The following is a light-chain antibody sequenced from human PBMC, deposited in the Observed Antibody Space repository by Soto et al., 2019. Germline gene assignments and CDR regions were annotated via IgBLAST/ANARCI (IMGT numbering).Light chain of an antibody. CDR2: DAS. Sequence: DIQMTQSPSTLSASVGDRVTITCRASQSISSWLAWYQQKPGKAPKLLIYDASILESGVPSRFSGSGSGTEFSLTISSLHPDDFATYSCQQYSSYRTFGQGTKADIK. J-gene: IGKJ1*01. CDR1: QSISSW. CDR3: QQYSSYRT. V-gene: IGKV1-5*01.